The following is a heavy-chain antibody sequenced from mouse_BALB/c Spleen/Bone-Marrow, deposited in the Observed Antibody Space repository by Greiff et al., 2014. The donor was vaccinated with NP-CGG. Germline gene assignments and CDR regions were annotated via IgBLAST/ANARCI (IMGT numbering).Heavy chain of an antibody. J-gene: IGHJ2*01. CDR1: GFTFSDFY. CDR3: VRGNWDFFDY. V-gene: IGHV7-1*02. Sequence: EVQVVESGGGLVQPGGSLRLSCATSGFTFSDFYMEWVRQSPGKRLEWIAISRNKANDYTTDYSASVKGRFIVTRDTSQSILYLQMHALRTEDTAIYYCVRGNWDFFDYWGQGATLTVSS. CDR2: SRNKANDYTT. D-gene: IGHD4-1*01.